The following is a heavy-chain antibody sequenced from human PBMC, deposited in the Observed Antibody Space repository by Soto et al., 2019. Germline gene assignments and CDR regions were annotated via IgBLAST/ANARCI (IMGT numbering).Heavy chain of an antibody. CDR3: ARRNNIAAAGQLDY. CDR2: IKHSRST. V-gene: IGHV4-34*01. Sequence: PPETLSLSYAVYHGSFSGYSWRWIRQPPGKGLEWMGEIKHSRSTNYNPSLKTRVTISVDTSKNQFSLKLSSVTAAGTAVYYCARRNNIAAAGQLDYRGQGPLVTVSS. J-gene: IGHJ4*02. D-gene: IGHD6-13*01. CDR1: HGSFSGYS.